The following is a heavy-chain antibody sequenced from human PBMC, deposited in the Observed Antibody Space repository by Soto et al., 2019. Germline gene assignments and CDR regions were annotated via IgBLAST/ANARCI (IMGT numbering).Heavy chain of an antibody. CDR3: ARGSSIAGLYYGMDV. CDR2: NYYSGIT. D-gene: IGHD6-6*01. J-gene: IGHJ6*02. Sequence: PSETLSLTCTVSGGSISSGGYYWTWIRQHPGKSLEWIGYNYYSGITYYNPSLRSRVTISLDTSKNQFSLKLSSVTAADTAVYYCARGSSIAGLYYGMDVWGQGTTVTVSS. CDR1: GGSISSGGYY. V-gene: IGHV4-31*03.